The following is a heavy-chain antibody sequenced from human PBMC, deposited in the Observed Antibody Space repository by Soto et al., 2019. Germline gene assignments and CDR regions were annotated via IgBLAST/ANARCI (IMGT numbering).Heavy chain of an antibody. CDR1: GGSVSGYF. Sequence: QVQLQQWGAGLLKPSETLSLTCAVYGGSVSGYFWSWIRQPPGKGLEWIGEISHSGSTNYNSSLRSRVTISVDTSKNQFSLKLTSVTAADTAVYYCARGGNGYENWPPYYYYGMDVWGQGTTVTVSS. CDR3: ARGGNGYENWPPYYYYGMDV. CDR2: ISHSGST. D-gene: IGHD5-12*01. J-gene: IGHJ6*02. V-gene: IGHV4-34*01.